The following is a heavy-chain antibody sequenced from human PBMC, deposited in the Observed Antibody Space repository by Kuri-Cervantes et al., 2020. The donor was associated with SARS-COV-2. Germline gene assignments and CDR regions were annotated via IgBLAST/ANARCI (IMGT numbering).Heavy chain of an antibody. CDR1: GITISSYG. V-gene: IGHV3-30*18. J-gene: IGHJ5*02. CDR2: ISYDGSNK. CDR3: AKDGLGYNWNAGGWFDP. D-gene: IGHD1-20*01. Sequence: GESLKISCAASGITISSYGMHWVRQAPGKGLEWVAVISYDGSNKYYADSVKGRFTISRDNSKNTLYLQMNSLRAEDTAVYYRAKDGLGYNWNAGGWFDPWGQGTLVTVSS.